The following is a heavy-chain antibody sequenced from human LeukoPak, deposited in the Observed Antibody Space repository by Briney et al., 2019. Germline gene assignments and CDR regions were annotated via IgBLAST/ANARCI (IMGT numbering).Heavy chain of an antibody. J-gene: IGHJ4*02. CDR1: GYTFSGHY. D-gene: IGHD1-26*01. V-gene: IGHV1-2*06. CDR3: ASLYDIVGTTVDY. CDR2: INPNSGGT. Sequence: ASVKVSCEASGYTFSGHYLHWVRQAPGQGLEWMGRINPNSGGTKSAKNFQGRVTMTRDTSISTAYMALSGLRSDDTAVYYCASLYDIVGTTVDYWGQGTLVTVSS.